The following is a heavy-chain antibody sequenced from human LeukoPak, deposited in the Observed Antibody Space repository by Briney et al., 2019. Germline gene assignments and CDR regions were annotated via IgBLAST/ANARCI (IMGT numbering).Heavy chain of an antibody. D-gene: IGHD1-26*01. CDR1: GFTFSNYP. Sequence: GGSLRLSCATSGFTFSNYPMNWVRQTPGKGLEWGSYISSSGSSTYYADSVKGGFTISRDNAKSSLCLQMDSLRAGDTAVYYCAREDGSQLDYWGRGTLVTVSS. J-gene: IGHJ4*02. V-gene: IGHV3-48*04. CDR2: ISSSGSST. CDR3: AREDGSQLDY.